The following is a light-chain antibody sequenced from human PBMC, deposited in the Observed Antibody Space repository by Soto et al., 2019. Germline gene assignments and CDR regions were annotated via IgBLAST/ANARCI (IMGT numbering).Light chain of an antibody. CDR3: SSYAGNNNVV. CDR2: EVS. V-gene: IGLV2-8*01. Sequence: QSALTQPPSASGSPGQSVTISCTGTSSDVGDYKFVSWYQQHPGKAPKLLIYEVSRRPSGVPDPFSGSKSGNTASLTVSGLQAEDEADYYCSSYAGNNNVVFGGGTKLTVL. J-gene: IGLJ2*01. CDR1: SSDVGDYKF.